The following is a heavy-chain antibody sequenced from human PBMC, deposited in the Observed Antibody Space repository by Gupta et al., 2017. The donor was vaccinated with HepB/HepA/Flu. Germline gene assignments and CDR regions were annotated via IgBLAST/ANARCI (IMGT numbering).Heavy chain of an antibody. V-gene: IGHV4-39*01. Sequence: QLQLQESGPGLVKPSETLSLTCTVSGGSISSSSYYWGWIRQPPGKGLEWIGSIYYSGSTYYNPSLKSRVTISVETSKNQFSLKLSSVTAAETAVYYCARQYWRFLDRGMDVWGKGTTVTVSS. CDR2: IYYSGST. CDR3: ARQYWRFLDRGMDV. J-gene: IGHJ6*04. D-gene: IGHD3-3*01. CDR1: GGSISSSSYY.